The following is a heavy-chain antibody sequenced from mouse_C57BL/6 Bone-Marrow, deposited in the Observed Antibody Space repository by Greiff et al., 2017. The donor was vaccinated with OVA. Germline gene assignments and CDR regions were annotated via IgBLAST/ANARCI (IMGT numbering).Heavy chain of an antibody. J-gene: IGHJ3*01. Sequence: VQLQESGAELARPGASVKLSCKASGYTFTSYGISWVKQRTGQGLEWIGEIYPRSGNTYYNEKFKGKATLTADKSSSTAYMELRSLTSEDSAVYFCAREGNYYGSSYRFAYWGQGTLVTVSA. D-gene: IGHD1-1*01. CDR1: GYTFTSYG. V-gene: IGHV1-81*01. CDR3: AREGNYYGSSYRFAY. CDR2: IYPRSGNT.